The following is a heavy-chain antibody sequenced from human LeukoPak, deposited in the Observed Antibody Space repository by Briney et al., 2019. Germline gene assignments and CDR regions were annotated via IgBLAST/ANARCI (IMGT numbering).Heavy chain of an antibody. CDR3: ARDREAGVDY. CDR1: GFTFSSYA. D-gene: IGHD5-24*01. CDR2: ISSSGSTI. J-gene: IGHJ4*02. Sequence: PGGSLRLSCAASGFTFSSYAMSWVRQAPGKGLEWVSYISSSGSTIYYADSVKGRFTISRDNAKNSLYLQMNSLRAEDTAVYYCARDREAGVDYWGQGTLVTVSS. V-gene: IGHV3-48*03.